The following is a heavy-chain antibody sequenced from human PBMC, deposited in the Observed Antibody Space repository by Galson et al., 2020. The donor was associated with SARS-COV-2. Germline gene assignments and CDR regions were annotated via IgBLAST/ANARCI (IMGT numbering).Heavy chain of an antibody. J-gene: IGHJ4*02. D-gene: IGHD1-26*01. CDR3: ARDGGSYLDY. Sequence: GESLKISCAASGFTLSRYDMHWVRQATGKGLEWVAVISYDGSNKYYADSVKGRFTISRDNSKNTLYLQMNSLRAEDTAVYYCARDGGSYLDYWGQGTLVTVSS. V-gene: IGHV3-30-3*01. CDR2: ISYDGSNK. CDR1: GFTLSRYD.